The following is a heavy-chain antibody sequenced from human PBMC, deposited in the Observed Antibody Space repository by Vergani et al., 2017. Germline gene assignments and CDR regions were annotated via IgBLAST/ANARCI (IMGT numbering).Heavy chain of an antibody. CDR3: ARERGSSWYSNAFDI. V-gene: IGHV1-46*01. CDR2: INPSRGST. CDR1: GYSFFSTYY. Sequence: QVQLVQSGAEVKKPGASVKIPCKTSGYSFFSTYYIHWVRQAPGQGLEWMGIINPSRGSTNYAQQFQGRVTMTRDTSTSTVYMELSSLRSEDTAVYYCARERGSSWYSNAFDIWGQGTMVTVSS. J-gene: IGHJ3*02. D-gene: IGHD6-13*01.